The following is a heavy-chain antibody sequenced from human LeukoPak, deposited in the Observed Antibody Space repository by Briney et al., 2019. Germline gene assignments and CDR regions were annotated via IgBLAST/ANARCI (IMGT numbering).Heavy chain of an antibody. J-gene: IGHJ4*02. CDR2: INQDGSEE. Sequence: PGGSLRLSCAASGFTFSNYWMTWVRQAPGKGLGWVAHINQDGSEEHYMDSVKARFTISRDNAKNSLSLQTNSLRAEDTAVYYCVRDGGVSGYDLLDYWGQGTLVTVSS. D-gene: IGHD5-12*01. V-gene: IGHV3-7*01. CDR1: GFTFSNYW. CDR3: VRDGGVSGYDLLDY.